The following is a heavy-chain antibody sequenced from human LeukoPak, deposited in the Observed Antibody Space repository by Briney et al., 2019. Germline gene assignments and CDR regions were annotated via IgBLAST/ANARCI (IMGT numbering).Heavy chain of an antibody. D-gene: IGHD1-26*01. V-gene: IGHV3-53*01. CDR3: AKSEGATDY. Sequence: GGSLRLSGAASGFTVSSNYMSWVRQAPGKGLEWVSVIYSGGSTYYADSVKGRFTISRDNSKNTLYLQMNSLRAEDTAVYYCAKSEGATDYWGQGTLVTVSS. J-gene: IGHJ4*02. CDR1: GFTVSSNY. CDR2: IYSGGST.